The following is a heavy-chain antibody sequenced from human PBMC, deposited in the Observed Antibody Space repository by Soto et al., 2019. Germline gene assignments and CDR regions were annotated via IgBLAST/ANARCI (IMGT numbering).Heavy chain of an antibody. CDR3: ARNDDFWSGPPPI. V-gene: IGHV1-69*02. CDR1: GGTFSSYT. D-gene: IGHD3-3*01. Sequence: GASVKVSCKASGGTFSSYTISWVRQAPGQGLEWMGRIIPILGIANYAQKFQGRVTITADKSTSTAYMELSSLRSEDTAVYYCARNDDFWSGPPPIWGQGTMVTVSS. CDR2: IIPILGIA. J-gene: IGHJ3*02.